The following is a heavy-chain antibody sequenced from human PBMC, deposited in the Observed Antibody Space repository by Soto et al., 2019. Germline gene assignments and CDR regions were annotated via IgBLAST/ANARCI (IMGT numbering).Heavy chain of an antibody. CDR3: AREVGVYDSSGYSYYFDY. V-gene: IGHV1-69*12. J-gene: IGHJ4*02. CDR1: GGTFSSYA. D-gene: IGHD3-22*01. Sequence: QVQLVQSGAEVKKPGSSVKVSCKASGGTFSSYAISWVRQAPGQGLEWMGGIIPIFGTANYAQKFQGRVTLTADESTSTAYMELGSLRSEDTAVYYCAREVGVYDSSGYSYYFDYWGQGTLVTVSS. CDR2: IIPIFGTA.